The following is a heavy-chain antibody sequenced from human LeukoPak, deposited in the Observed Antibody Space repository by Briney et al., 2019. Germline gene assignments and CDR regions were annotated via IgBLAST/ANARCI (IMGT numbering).Heavy chain of an antibody. J-gene: IGHJ4*02. CDR1: GFTFSSYW. Sequence: GGSLRPSCAASGFTFSSYWMHWVRQAPGKGRVWVSRINSDGSSTSYADSVKGRFTIYRDNAKNTLYLQMNSLRAEDTAVYYCVRGSRSTLSGFDYWGQGTLVTVSS. D-gene: IGHD3-10*01. CDR3: VRGSRSTLSGFDY. V-gene: IGHV3-74*01. CDR2: INSDGSST.